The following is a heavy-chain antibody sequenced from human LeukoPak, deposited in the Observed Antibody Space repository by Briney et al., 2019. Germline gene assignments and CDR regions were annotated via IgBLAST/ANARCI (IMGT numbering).Heavy chain of an antibody. J-gene: IGHJ4*02. CDR3: AKPSMIVVVITPFDY. CDR2: ISGSGGST. CDR1: GFTFSSYA. D-gene: IGHD3-22*01. V-gene: IGHV3-23*01. Sequence: PGGSLRLSCAASGFTFSSYAMSWVRQAPGKGLEWVSAISGSGGSTYYEDSVKGRFTISRDNSKNTLYLQMNSLRAEDTAVYYCAKPSMIVVVITPFDYWGQGTLVTVSS.